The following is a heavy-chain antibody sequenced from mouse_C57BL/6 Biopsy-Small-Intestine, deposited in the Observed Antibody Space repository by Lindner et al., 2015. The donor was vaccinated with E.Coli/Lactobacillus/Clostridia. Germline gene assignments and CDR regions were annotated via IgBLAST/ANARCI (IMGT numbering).Heavy chain of an antibody. Sequence: VQLQESGPELVKPGASVKISCKASGYSFTDYNMNWVKQSNGKSLEWIGVITPNYGSTIYNQKFKGRATLTVDQSSSTAYMQLNSLTSEDSAVYYCTTERDLGVYYGHWGQGTTLTVSS. CDR2: ITPNYGST. V-gene: IGHV1-39*01. CDR1: GYSFTDYN. CDR3: TTERDLGVYYGH. J-gene: IGHJ2*01.